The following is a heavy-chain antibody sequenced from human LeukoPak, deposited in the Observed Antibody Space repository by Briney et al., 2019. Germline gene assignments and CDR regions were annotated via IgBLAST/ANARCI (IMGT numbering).Heavy chain of an antibody. CDR2: IFPTGNT. V-gene: IGHV4-30-4*07. D-gene: IGHD6-6*01. J-gene: IGHJ4*02. CDR3: ARGSWQLAEEVY. Sequence: SETLSLTCAVSGDPITGGGYSWNWVRQPPGKGLEWIGNIFPTGNTYYNPSLKSRVTISLDTSKNQFSLQLTSVTAADTAEYYCARGSWQLAEEVYWGQGTLVTVSS. CDR1: GDPITGGGYS.